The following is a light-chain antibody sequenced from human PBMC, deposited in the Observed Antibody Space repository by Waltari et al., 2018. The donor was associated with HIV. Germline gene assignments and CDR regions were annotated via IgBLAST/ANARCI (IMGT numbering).Light chain of an antibody. CDR3: QQYNDWPPLT. V-gene: IGKV3D-15*01. CDR2: AAS. Sequence: EIVMTQSPATLSVSPGERATLSCRASQGVGSNLAWYQQKPGQAPRLLIFAASTRATGIPASFSGRGSGTEFTLTISSLQSEDFAVYYCQQYNDWPPLTFGGGTKVEI. CDR1: QGVGSN. J-gene: IGKJ4*01.